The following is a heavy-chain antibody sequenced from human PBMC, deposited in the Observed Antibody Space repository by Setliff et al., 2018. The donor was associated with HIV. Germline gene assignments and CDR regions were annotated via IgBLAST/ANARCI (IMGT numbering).Heavy chain of an antibody. J-gene: IGHJ6*02. CDR1: GFTLRSYG. V-gene: IGHV3-33*01. Sequence: PGGSLRLSCAVSGFTLRSYGIHWVRQAPGKGLEWVTVLWFDGIRKYYADSVKGRFTISRDDSKNTVYLQMNSLRAEDTAVYYCVRDQGPRGYYYYHGMDVWGQGTMVTVSS. CDR3: VRDQGPRGYYYYHGMDV. CDR2: LWFDGIRK.